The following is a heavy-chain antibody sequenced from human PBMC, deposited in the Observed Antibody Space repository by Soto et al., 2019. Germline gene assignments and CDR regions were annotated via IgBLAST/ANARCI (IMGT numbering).Heavy chain of an antibody. CDR1: GYTFTXYG. Sequence: GASVKVSCKASGYTFTXYGISWVRQAPGQGLEWMGWISAYNGNTNYAQKLQGRVTMTTDTSTSTAYMELRSLRSDDTAVYYCARTVAGTRAEYFQHWGQGTLVTVSS. CDR3: ARTVAGTRAEYFQH. D-gene: IGHD6-19*01. J-gene: IGHJ1*01. CDR2: ISAYNGNT. V-gene: IGHV1-18*01.